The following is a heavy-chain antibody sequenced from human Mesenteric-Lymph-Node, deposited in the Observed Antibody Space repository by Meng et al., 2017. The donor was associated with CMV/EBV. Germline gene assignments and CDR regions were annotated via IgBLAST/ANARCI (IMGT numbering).Heavy chain of an antibody. CDR1: GFTFTSFG. CDR2: INPKTGSR. J-gene: IGHJ4*02. Sequence: RVQSGPASKRTGAPVKMSRTTSGFTFTSFGFTWVRQAPGQGLEWMGRINPKTGSRSYAQNFQDRVTMTRDTSINTAYMEVNRLNSDDTAMYYCARDRDTDWYSPFDYWGPGTLVTVSS. V-gene: IGHV1-2*06. CDR3: ARDRDTDWYSPFDY. D-gene: IGHD3-9*01.